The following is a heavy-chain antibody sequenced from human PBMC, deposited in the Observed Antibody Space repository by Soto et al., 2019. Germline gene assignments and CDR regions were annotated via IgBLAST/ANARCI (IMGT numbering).Heavy chain of an antibody. CDR3: AASCVGCGGFNYYGMDV. V-gene: IGHV4-31*03. D-gene: IGHD2-21*01. CDR1: GASISSGGYY. J-gene: IGHJ6*02. CDR2: IYYSGTT. Sequence: QVQLQESGPGLVKPSQTLSLTCSVSGASISSGGYYWNWIRQHPGKGLEWIGYIYYSGTTYYNPSRKCRVPIAVGTSKNQCSLKLSSLTAAATSVYYCAASCVGCGGFNYYGMDVWGQGTTVTVSS.